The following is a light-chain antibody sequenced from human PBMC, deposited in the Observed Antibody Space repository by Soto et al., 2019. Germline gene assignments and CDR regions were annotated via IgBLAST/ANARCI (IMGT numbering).Light chain of an antibody. CDR3: QQRSNWPPIT. Sequence: EIVLTQSPATLSLSPGERATLSCRASQSIAGYIAWYQQKPGQAPRLLIDDVSSRATGIPARFSGSGSGTDFTLTISTLEPEDFAVYYCQQRSNWPPITFVQGTRLEMK. V-gene: IGKV3-11*01. J-gene: IGKJ5*01. CDR1: QSIAGY. CDR2: DVS.